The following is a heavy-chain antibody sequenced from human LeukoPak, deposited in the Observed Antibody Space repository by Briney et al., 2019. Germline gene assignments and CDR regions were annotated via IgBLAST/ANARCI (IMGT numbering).Heavy chain of an antibody. Sequence: ASVKVSCKASGYTFTSYAMNWVRQAPGQGLEWMGWINTNTGNPTYAQGFTGRFVFSLDTSVSTAYLQISSLKAEDTAVYYCARDNSGYGPYLFDVWGQGATVTVSS. J-gene: IGHJ6*02. D-gene: IGHD3-22*01. CDR1: GYTFTSYA. V-gene: IGHV7-4-1*02. CDR2: INTNTGNP. CDR3: ARDNSGYGPYLFDV.